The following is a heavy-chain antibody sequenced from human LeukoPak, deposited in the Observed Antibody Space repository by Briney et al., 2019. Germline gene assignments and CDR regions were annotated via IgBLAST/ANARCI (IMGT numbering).Heavy chain of an antibody. Sequence: GGSLRLSCAASGFTFSSYAMSWVRQAPGKGLEWVSAISGSGGSTYHADSVKGRFTISRDNSKNTLYLQMNSLRAEDTAVYYCAKDQQYYYGSGSYYRYWGQGTLVTVSS. CDR1: GFTFSSYA. CDR2: ISGSGGST. CDR3: AKDQQYYYGSGSYYRY. J-gene: IGHJ4*02. D-gene: IGHD3-10*01. V-gene: IGHV3-23*01.